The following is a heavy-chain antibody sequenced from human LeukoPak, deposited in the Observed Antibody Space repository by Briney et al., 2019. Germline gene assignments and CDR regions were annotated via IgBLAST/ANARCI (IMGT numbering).Heavy chain of an antibody. V-gene: IGHV3-7*01. J-gene: IGHJ6*02. CDR2: INQDGSDK. CDR3: ARGSGSGSYV. Sequence: GGSLRLSCAASGITFSNNWMSWVRQAPGKGLEWVANINQDGSDKDYVDSAKGRFTVSRDNAKNSLYLQVNNLRVEDTAVYYCARGSGSGSYVWGQGTTVTVSS. D-gene: IGHD3-10*01. CDR1: GITFSNNW.